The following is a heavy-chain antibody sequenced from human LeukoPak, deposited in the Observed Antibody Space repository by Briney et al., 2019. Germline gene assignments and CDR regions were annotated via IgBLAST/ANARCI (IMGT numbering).Heavy chain of an antibody. D-gene: IGHD3-3*01. CDR2: ISYDGSNK. V-gene: IGHV3-30*18. J-gene: IGHJ4*02. CDR1: GFTFSSYG. CDR3: AKDIRRSGVPGDY. Sequence: GGSLRLSCAASGFTFSSYGMHWVRLAPGKGLEWVAVISYDGSNKYYADSVKGRFTISRDNSKNTLYLQMNSLRAEDTAVYYCAKDIRRSGVPGDYWGQGTLVTVSS.